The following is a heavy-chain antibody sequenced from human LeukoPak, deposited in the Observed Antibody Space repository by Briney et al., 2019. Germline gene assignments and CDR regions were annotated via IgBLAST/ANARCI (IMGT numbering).Heavy chain of an antibody. Sequence: SETLSLTCTVSRGSLSGSIRSYYWSWLRQSPGKGLEWIGYISSGSFNDNPSLRSRVTISVDTSKNQFFLSLSSVSAADTAVYYCARIPLGYSGAYYFDYWGQGTLVTVSP. CDR2: ISSGSF. CDR3: ARIPLGYSGAYYFDY. J-gene: IGHJ4*02. CDR1: RGSLSGSIRSYY. V-gene: IGHV4-4*09. D-gene: IGHD5-12*01.